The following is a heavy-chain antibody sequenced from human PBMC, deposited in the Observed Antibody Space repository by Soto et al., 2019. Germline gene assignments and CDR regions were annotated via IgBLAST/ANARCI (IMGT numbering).Heavy chain of an antibody. D-gene: IGHD6-13*01. CDR1: GFTFSNFV. V-gene: IGHV3-30*04. J-gene: IGHJ4*02. CDR3: ARERAIAATGIFYY. CDR2: TSYDGKNK. Sequence: GGSLRLSCAASGFTFSNFVMHWVRQAPGKGLEWVAATSYDGKNKDHADSVKGRFTISRDNSKNTLYLQMNSLRHEDTAVYFCARERAIAATGIFYYWGQGTLVTVSS.